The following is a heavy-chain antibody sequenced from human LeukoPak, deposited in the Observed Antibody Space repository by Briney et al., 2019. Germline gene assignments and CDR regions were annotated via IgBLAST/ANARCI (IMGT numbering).Heavy chain of an antibody. CDR1: GGSISSGGYY. Sequence: SETLSLTCTVSGGSISSGGYYWSWIRQHPGKGLEWIGYIYYSGSTYYNPSLKSRVTISVDTSKNQFSLKLCSVTAADTAVYYCAREGDPYYYDSSGYTHDAFDIWGQGTMVTVSS. CDR2: IYYSGST. V-gene: IGHV4-31*03. CDR3: AREGDPYYYDSSGYTHDAFDI. J-gene: IGHJ3*02. D-gene: IGHD3-22*01.